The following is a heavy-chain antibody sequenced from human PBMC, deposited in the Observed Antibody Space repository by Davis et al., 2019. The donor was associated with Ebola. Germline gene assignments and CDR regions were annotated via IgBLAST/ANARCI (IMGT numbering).Heavy chain of an antibody. CDR3: MKQLTAAEGPDFDF. J-gene: IGHJ4*02. CDR1: GFTFSNFA. Sequence: GESLKISCAASGFTFSNFAMSWVRQAPGGGLEWVSGISASGADIKYAHSVTGRFTISRDNSKNTLYLQMNNLRVEDTAVYYCMKQLTAAEGPDFDFWGQGTLVTVSS. CDR2: ISASGADI. D-gene: IGHD2-2*01. V-gene: IGHV3-23*01.